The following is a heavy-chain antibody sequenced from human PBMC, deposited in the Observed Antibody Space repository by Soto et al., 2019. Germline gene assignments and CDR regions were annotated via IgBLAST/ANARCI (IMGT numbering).Heavy chain of an antibody. J-gene: IGHJ4*02. D-gene: IGHD3-16*01. CDR2: INPSGGGT. CDR3: TRDRGTSMITKLFDY. CDR1: GYTFTSYY. V-gene: IGHV1-46*03. Sequence: GASVKVSCKASGYTFTSYYLHWVRQAPGQGLEWMGIINPSGGGTSCAQKFQSRVTMTIDSSTSTVYMELSSLISDDTAVYYCTRDRGTSMITKLFDYWGQGTLVTVSS.